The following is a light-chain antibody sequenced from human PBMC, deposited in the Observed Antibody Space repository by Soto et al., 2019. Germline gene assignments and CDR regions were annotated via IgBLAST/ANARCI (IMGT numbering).Light chain of an antibody. Sequence: EIVLTQSPGTLPLSPGERATLSCRASQSVSNNYLAWYQQKPGQAPRLLIYGASNRATGIPDRFSGSGSGTDSTLTISRLEPEDFAVYYCQQYGSSGTFGQGTKVDIK. V-gene: IGKV3-20*01. CDR2: GAS. CDR3: QQYGSSGT. CDR1: QSVSNNY. J-gene: IGKJ1*01.